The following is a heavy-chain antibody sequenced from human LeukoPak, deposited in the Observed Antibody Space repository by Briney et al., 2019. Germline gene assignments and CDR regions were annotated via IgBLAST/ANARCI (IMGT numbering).Heavy chain of an antibody. J-gene: IGHJ4*02. CDR2: ISGGTI. Sequence: QPGGSLRLSCAASGFTFTTYSMNWVRQAPGQGLEWLSHISGGTIAYADSVKGRFTISRDIGKNSLYLQMNNLRVEDTAVYYCARDFGYSFDYWGQGTLVTVSS. CDR3: ARDFGYSFDY. CDR1: GFTFTTYS. V-gene: IGHV3-48*01. D-gene: IGHD1-26*01.